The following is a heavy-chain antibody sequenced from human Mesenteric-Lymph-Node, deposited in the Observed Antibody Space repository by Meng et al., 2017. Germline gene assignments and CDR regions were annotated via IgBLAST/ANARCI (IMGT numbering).Heavy chain of an antibody. CDR1: GFTFSSYA. J-gene: IGHJ4*02. Sequence: GGSLRLSCAASGFTFSSYAMNWVRQAPGKGLEWVSNISASGASEYYADSGKGRFTISRDNSKNTLYLNMNSLRAEDTALYCCAKPILSREEPAAESDYWGQGTLVTVSS. CDR3: AKPILSREEPAAESDY. D-gene: IGHD2-2*01. CDR2: ISASGASE. V-gene: IGHV3-23*01.